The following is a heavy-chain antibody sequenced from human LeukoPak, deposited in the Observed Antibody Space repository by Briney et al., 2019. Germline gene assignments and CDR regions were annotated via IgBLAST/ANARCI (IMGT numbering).Heavy chain of an antibody. CDR1: GFTFSNAW. Sequence: GGSLRLSCAASGFTFSNAWMHWVRQAPGKGLEWLGRIKRKSDGGPIDYTAPVKGRFTISRDDSRNTLFLQMNSLKTEDAAVYYCATSFGEPLEEDAFDLWGQGTVVTVSS. CDR3: ATSFGEPLEEDAFDL. J-gene: IGHJ3*01. CDR2: IKRKSDGGPI. D-gene: IGHD3-3*01. V-gene: IGHV3-15*01.